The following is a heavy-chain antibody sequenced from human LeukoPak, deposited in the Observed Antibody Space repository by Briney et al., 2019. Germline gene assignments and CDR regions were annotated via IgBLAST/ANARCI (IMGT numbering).Heavy chain of an antibody. J-gene: IGHJ4*02. D-gene: IGHD6-19*01. CDR3: ARGGGIAVAGKLDY. CDR1: GYSISSGYY. Sequence: PSETLSLTCAVSGYSISSGYYWSWVRQPPGKGLEWIGYIYYSGSTNHNPSLKSRVTISVDTSKNQFSLKLTSVSAADTAVYYCARGGGIAVAGKLDYWGQGTVVTVSS. CDR2: IYYSGST. V-gene: IGHV4-61*01.